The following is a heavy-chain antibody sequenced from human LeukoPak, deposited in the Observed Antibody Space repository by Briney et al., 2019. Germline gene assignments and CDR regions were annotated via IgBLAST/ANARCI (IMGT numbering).Heavy chain of an antibody. CDR1: GFTVNSNY. J-gene: IGHJ5*01. D-gene: IGHD3-3*01. Sequence: GGSLRLSCVASGFTVNSNYMSWVRQAPGKGLEWVSVIYAGASTYYADSVKGRFTLSRDNSKNTLYLQMNSLRAEDTAVYYCARGFNRGFDSWGQGTLITVSS. V-gene: IGHV3-53*01. CDR3: ARGFNRGFDS. CDR2: IYAGAST.